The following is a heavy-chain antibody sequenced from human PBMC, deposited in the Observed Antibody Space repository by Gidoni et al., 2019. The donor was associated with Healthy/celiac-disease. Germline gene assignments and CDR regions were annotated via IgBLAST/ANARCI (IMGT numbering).Heavy chain of an antibody. V-gene: IGHV3-23*01. Sequence: EVQLLESGGGLVQPGGSLRLSCAASGLPFSSSAMSWVRQAPGKGLEWVSAISGSGGSTYYADSVKGRFTISRDNSKNTLYLQMNSLRAEDTAVYYCAKDSYYDFWSGYLSAFDIWGQGTMVTVSS. J-gene: IGHJ3*02. CDR3: AKDSYYDFWSGYLSAFDI. CDR1: GLPFSSSA. CDR2: ISGSGGST. D-gene: IGHD3-3*01.